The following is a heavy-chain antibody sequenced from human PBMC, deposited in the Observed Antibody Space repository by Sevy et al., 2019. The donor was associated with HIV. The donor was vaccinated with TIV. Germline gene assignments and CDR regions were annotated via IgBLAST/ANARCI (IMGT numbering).Heavy chain of an antibody. CDR3: ARVAVSYCTNDCYHRFDY. D-gene: IGHD2-8*01. V-gene: IGHV3-30-3*01. CDR2: ISYDGTYK. J-gene: IGHJ4*02. CDR1: GFSFSHYA. Sequence: GESLKISCAVSGFSFSHYAFHWVRQAPGKGLEWVSLISYDGTYKYYADSVKGLFTISRDNSKNTLYLQMNSLRGNDTAVYYCARVAVSYCTNDCYHRFDYWGPGALVTVSS.